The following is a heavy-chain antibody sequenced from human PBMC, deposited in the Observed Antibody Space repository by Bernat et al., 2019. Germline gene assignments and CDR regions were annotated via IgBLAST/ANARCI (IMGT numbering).Heavy chain of an antibody. CDR2: ISSSSSTI. D-gene: IGHD6-13*01. CDR3: AIGAAGQYYYGMDV. V-gene: IGHV3-48*01. Sequence: EVQLVESGGGLAKPGGSLRLSCAASGFTFSSYSMNWVRQAPGKGLEWVSYISSSSSTIYYADSVKGRFTISRDNAKNSLYLQMNSLRAGDTAVYYCAIGAAGQYYYGMDVWGQGTTVTVSS. J-gene: IGHJ6*02. CDR1: GFTFSSYS.